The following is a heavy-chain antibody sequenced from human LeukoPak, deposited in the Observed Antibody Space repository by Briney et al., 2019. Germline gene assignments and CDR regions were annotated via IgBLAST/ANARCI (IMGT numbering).Heavy chain of an antibody. J-gene: IGHJ4*02. V-gene: IGHV3-21*01. Sequence: PGGSLRLSCAASGFTFSSYSMNWVRQAPGKGLEWVSAISGSSSYIYYADSVKGRFTISGDNAKNSLYLQMNSLRVEDTAVYYCVRADEKKTAMVDYWGRGTLVAVSS. CDR3: VRADEKKTAMVDY. CDR2: ISGSSSYI. D-gene: IGHD5-24*01. CDR1: GFTFSSYS.